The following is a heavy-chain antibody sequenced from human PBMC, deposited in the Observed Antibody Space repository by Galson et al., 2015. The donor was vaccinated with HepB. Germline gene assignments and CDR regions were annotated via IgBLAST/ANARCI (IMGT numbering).Heavy chain of an antibody. V-gene: IGHV3-30*18. CDR2: ISYDGSNK. CDR1: GFTFSSYG. J-gene: IGHJ4*02. CDR3: AKDAYYDFWSGYSPIDY. D-gene: IGHD3-3*01. Sequence: SLRPSCAASGFTFSSYGMHWVRQAPGKGLEWVAVISYDGSNKYYADSVKGRFTISRDNSKNTLYLQMNSLRAEDTAVYYCAKDAYYDFWSGYSPIDYWGQGTLVTVSS.